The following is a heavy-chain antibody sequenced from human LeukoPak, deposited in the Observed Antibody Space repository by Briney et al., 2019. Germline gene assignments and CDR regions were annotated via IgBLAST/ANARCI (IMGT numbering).Heavy chain of an antibody. J-gene: IGHJ4*02. V-gene: IGHV1-2*02. CDR3: ARWXGRWAYSYEY. CDR2: INPNSGGT. CDR1: GYTFTGYY. Sequence: ASVKVSCKASGYTFTGYYMHWVRQAPGQGLEWMGWINPNSGGTNYAQKFQGRVTMTRDTSISTAYMELSRLRSDDTAVYYCARWXGRWAYSYEYWGQGTLVTVSS. D-gene: IGHD5-18*01.